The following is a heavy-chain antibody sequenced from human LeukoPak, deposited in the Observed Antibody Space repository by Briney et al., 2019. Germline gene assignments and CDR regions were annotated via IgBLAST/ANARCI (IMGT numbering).Heavy chain of an antibody. CDR1: GFTFSSYG. V-gene: IGHV3-30*18. Sequence: PGRSLRLSCAASGFTFSSYGMHWVRQAPGKGLEWVAVISYDGSNKYYADSVKGRFTISRDNSKNTLYLQMNSLRAEDTAVYYCAKDQVGAVAGSPTNYYYYYGMDVWGQGTTVTVSS. J-gene: IGHJ6*02. CDR3: AKDQVGAVAGSPTNYYYYYGMDV. D-gene: IGHD6-19*01. CDR2: ISYDGSNK.